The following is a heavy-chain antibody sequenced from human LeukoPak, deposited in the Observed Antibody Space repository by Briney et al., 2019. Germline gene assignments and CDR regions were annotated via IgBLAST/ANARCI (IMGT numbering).Heavy chain of an antibody. Sequence: KPSETLSLTCTVSGGSISSYYWSWIRQPPGKGLEWIGYIYYSGSSNYNPSLKSRVTISADTSKSQFSLKLSSVTAADTAVYYCARESTILRGVPFDYWGQGTLVTVSS. V-gene: IGHV4-59*01. CDR3: ARESTILRGVPFDY. D-gene: IGHD3-10*01. CDR2: IYYSGSS. CDR1: GGSISSYY. J-gene: IGHJ4*02.